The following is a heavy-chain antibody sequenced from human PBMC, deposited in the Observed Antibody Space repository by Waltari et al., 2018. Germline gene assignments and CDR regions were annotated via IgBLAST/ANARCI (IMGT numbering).Heavy chain of an antibody. CDR2: IKQDGSEK. CDR1: GFTFSSSW. Sequence: EVQLVESGGGLVQPGGSLRLSCAASGFTFSSSWMSWVRQAPGKGLEWVANIKQDGSEKYYVDSVKGRFTISRDNAKNSLYLQMNSLRAEDTAVYYCARADDYVWGSYRNWGQGTLVTVSS. J-gene: IGHJ4*02. V-gene: IGHV3-7*01. CDR3: ARADDYVWGSYRN. D-gene: IGHD3-16*02.